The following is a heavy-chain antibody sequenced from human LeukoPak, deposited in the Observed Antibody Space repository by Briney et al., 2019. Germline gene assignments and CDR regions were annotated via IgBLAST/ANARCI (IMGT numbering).Heavy chain of an antibody. CDR2: ISGSGGST. CDR3: AKNEVGATNNWFDP. J-gene: IGHJ5*02. D-gene: IGHD1-26*01. Sequence: GGSPRLSCAASGFTFSSYAMSWVRQAPGKGLEWVSAISGSGGSTYYADSVKGRFTISRDNSKNTLYLQMNSLRAEDTAVYYCAKNEVGATNNWFDPWGQGTLVTVSS. V-gene: IGHV3-23*01. CDR1: GFTFSSYA.